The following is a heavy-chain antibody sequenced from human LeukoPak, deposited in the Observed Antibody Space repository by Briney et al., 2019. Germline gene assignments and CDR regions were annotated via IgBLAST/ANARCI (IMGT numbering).Heavy chain of an antibody. CDR3: ATAYYYDSSGYNY. D-gene: IGHD3-22*01. CDR2: IYYSGST. J-gene: IGHJ4*02. V-gene: IGHV4-31*03. CDR1: GGSISSGGYY. Sequence: SETLSLTCTVSGGSISSGGYYWSWIRQHPGKGLEWIGYIYYSGSTYYNPSLKSRVTISVDTSKNQFSLKLSSVTAADTAVYCCATAYYYDSSGYNYWGQGTLVTVSS.